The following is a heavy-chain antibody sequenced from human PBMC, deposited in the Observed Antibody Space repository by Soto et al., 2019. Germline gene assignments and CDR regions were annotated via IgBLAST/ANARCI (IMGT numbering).Heavy chain of an antibody. V-gene: IGHV3-74*01. Sequence: GGSLRLSCAASGFTFSSYWMHWVRQAPGKGLVWVSRINSDGSSTSYADSVKGRFTISRDNAKNTLYLQMNSLRAEDTAVYYCARGGPDYYGSGSYYHSPLYGMDVWGQGTTVTVSS. J-gene: IGHJ6*02. CDR3: ARGGPDYYGSGSYYHSPLYGMDV. CDR1: GFTFSSYW. D-gene: IGHD3-10*01. CDR2: INSDGSST.